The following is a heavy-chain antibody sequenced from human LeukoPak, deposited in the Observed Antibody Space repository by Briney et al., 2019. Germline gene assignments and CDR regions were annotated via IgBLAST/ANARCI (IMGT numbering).Heavy chain of an antibody. CDR2: IYHSGST. Sequence: SGALSLTCAVSGGSISSSNWWSWVRQPPGKGLEWIGEIYHSGSTNYNPSLKSRVTISVDTSKNQFSLKLSSVTAADTAVYYCARQPYSSSRGYFDYWGQGTLVTVSS. CDR1: GGSISSSNW. D-gene: IGHD6-13*01. J-gene: IGHJ4*02. V-gene: IGHV4-4*02. CDR3: ARQPYSSSRGYFDY.